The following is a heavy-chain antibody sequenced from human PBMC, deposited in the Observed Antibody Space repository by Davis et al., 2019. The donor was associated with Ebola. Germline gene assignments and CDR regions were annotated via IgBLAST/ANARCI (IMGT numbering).Heavy chain of an antibody. CDR1: GGSISSGGYY. D-gene: IGHD3-3*01. J-gene: IGHJ5*02. V-gene: IGHV4-30-4*08. CDR3: ARASTYYDFWSGYYTDWFDP. CDR2: IYYSGST. Sequence: PSETLSLTCTVSGGSISSGGYYWSWIRQHPGKGLEWIGYIYYSGSTYYNPSLKSRVTISVDTSKNQFSLKLSSVTAADTAVYYCARASTYYDFWSGYYTDWFDPWGQGTLVTVSS.